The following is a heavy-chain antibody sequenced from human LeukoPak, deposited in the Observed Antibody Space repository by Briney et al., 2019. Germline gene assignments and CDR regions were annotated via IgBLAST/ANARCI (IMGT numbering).Heavy chain of an antibody. V-gene: IGHV3-7*01. CDR1: GFTLGRSA. J-gene: IGHJ6*02. CDR3: ARYCGGDCYGMDV. Sequence: GGCLRLSCAASGFTLGRSAMYSVRQAPGNGLEWVANIKQDGSEKDYVDSVKGRFTISRDNAKNSLYLQMNNLRAEDTAVYYCARYCGGDCYGMDVWGQGTTVTVSS. D-gene: IGHD2-21*01. CDR2: IKQDGSEK.